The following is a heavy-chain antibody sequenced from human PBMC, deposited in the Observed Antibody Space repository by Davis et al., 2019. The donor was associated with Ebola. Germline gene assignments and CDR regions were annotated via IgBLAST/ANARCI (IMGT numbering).Heavy chain of an antibody. CDR1: GSTSSSYS. V-gene: IGHV3-48*04. CDR3: VPGTWI. Sequence: GGSLRLPWEVPGSTSSSYSWNGFRQVPGKGREWISYISDSGSTTYYTDSVKGRFTISRDNAKNSLYLQMNTLRVEDTAIYYCVPGTWIRGQGTLVTVSS. J-gene: IGHJ4*02. CDR2: ISDSGSTT. D-gene: IGHD5-18*01.